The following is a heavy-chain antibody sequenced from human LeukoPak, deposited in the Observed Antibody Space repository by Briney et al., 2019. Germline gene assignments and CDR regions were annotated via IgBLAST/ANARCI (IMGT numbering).Heavy chain of an antibody. Sequence: SETLSLTCTVSGGSISSYYWSWIRQPPGKGLEWIGSIYYSGSTYYNPSLKSRVTISVDTSKNQFSLKLSSVTAADTAVYYCARHRVYDILTGFDYWGQGTLVTVSS. CDR3: ARHRVYDILTGFDY. V-gene: IGHV4-59*05. CDR2: IYYSGST. J-gene: IGHJ4*02. D-gene: IGHD3-9*01. CDR1: GGSISSYY.